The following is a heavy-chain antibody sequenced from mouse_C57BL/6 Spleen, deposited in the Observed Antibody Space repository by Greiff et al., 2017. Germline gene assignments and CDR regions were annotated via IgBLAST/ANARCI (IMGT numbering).Heavy chain of an antibody. CDR3: TTFSSPAWFAY. CDR1: GFNIKDYY. D-gene: IGHD1-1*01. Sequence: EVKLQESGAELVRPGASVKLSCTASGFNIKDYYMHWVKQRPEQGLEWIGRIDPEDGDTEYAPKFQGKATMTADTSSNTAYLQLSSLTSEDTAVYYCTTFSSPAWFAYWGQGTLVTVSA. CDR2: IDPEDGDT. J-gene: IGHJ3*01. V-gene: IGHV14-1*01.